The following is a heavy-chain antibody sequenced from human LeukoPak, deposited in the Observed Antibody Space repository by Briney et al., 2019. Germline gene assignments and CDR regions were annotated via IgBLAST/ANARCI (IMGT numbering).Heavy chain of an antibody. CDR3: ARSGGLQKFDY. J-gene: IGHJ4*02. CDR1: GFTFSSYG. V-gene: IGHV3-33*01. CDR2: IWYDGSNK. D-gene: IGHD4-11*01. Sequence: GGSLRLSCAASGFTFSSYGMHWVRQAPGKGLEWVAVIWYDGSNKYYADSVKGRFIISRDTSKNTLYLQMNSLRAEDTAVYYCARSGGLQKFDYWGQGTLVTVSS.